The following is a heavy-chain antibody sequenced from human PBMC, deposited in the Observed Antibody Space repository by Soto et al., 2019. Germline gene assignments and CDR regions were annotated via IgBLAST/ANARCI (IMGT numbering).Heavy chain of an antibody. D-gene: IGHD2-15*01. CDR3: TTEYCSDGRCADFDY. J-gene: IGHJ4*02. Sequence: GGSLRLSCAASGFTFSNAWMNWVRQAPGKGLEWVGRIKSKTDGGTTDYAAPVKGRFTISRDDSKNTLYLQMNSLKTEDTAVYYCTTEYCSDGRCADFDYWGQGTLVTVSS. V-gene: IGHV3-15*07. CDR1: GFTFSNAW. CDR2: IKSKTDGGTT.